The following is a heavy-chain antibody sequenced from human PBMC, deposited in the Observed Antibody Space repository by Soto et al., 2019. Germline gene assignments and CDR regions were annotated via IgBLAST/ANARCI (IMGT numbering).Heavy chain of an antibody. CDR3: ARDSPPRGEGRGYYLDY. CDR2: ISYDGSNK. V-gene: IGHV3-30-3*01. D-gene: IGHD3-22*01. J-gene: IGHJ4*02. Sequence: QPGGSLRLSCAASGFTFSSYAMSWVRQAPGKGLEWVAVISYDGSNKYYADSVKGRFTISRDNSKNTLYLQMNSLRAEDTAVYYCARDSPPRGEGRGYYLDYWGQGTLVTVSS. CDR1: GFTFSSYA.